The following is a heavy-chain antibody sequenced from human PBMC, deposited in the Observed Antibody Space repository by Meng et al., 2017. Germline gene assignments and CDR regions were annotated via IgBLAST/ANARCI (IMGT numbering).Heavy chain of an antibody. Sequence: QVPRRETGPGLVKPSQTLSLTCTVSGGSISSGGYYWSWIRQHPGKGLEWIGYIYYSGSTYYNPSLKSRVTISVDTSKNQFSLKLSSVTAADTAVYYCARDQGWLPFRDAFDIWGQGTMVTVSS. V-gene: IGHV4-31*03. CDR3: ARDQGWLPFRDAFDI. CDR2: IYYSGST. D-gene: IGHD5-24*01. J-gene: IGHJ3*02. CDR1: GGSISSGGYY.